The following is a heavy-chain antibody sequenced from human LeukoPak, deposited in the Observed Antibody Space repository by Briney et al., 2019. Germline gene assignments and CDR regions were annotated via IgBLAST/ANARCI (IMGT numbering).Heavy chain of an antibody. V-gene: IGHV3-7*01. CDR3: ARDGVTGFDS. CDR1: GFTFSRYW. D-gene: IGHD2-21*02. CDR2: IKQDGSEK. Sequence: GGSLRLSCAASGFTFSRYWMSWVRQAPGKRPEWVANIKQDGSEKYYVDSVKGRFTISRDNAKNSLYLQMNSLRAEDTAVYYCARDGVTGFDSWGQGTLVTVSS. J-gene: IGHJ5*01.